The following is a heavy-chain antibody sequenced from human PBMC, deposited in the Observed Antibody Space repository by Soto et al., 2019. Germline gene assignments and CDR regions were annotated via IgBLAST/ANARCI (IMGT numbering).Heavy chain of an antibody. CDR2: IKQDGSEK. Sequence: EVQLVESGGGLVQPGGSLRLSCAASGFTFSNYWMSWVRQAPGKGLEWVANIKQDGSEKYYVDSVKGRLTLSRDNAKNSLQLQMSSLRDEDTAVYFCARVAYGNGWIFDYWGQGTLVTVSS. V-gene: IGHV3-7*01. CDR3: ARVAYGNGWIFDY. CDR1: GFTFSNYW. D-gene: IGHD6-19*01. J-gene: IGHJ4*01.